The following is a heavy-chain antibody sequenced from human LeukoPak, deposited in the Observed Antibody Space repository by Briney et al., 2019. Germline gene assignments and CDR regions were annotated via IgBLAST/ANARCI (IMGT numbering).Heavy chain of an antibody. Sequence: PSETLSLTCTVSGGSISSYYWSWIRQPPGKGLEWIGYMYYSGSTKYNPSLKSRLTMSLDTSKSQFSLRLSSVTAADTAVYYCAGLSITIFGVADYWGQGTLVTVSS. CDR3: AGLSITIFGVADY. J-gene: IGHJ4*02. D-gene: IGHD3-3*01. CDR1: GGSISSYY. CDR2: MYYSGST. V-gene: IGHV4-59*01.